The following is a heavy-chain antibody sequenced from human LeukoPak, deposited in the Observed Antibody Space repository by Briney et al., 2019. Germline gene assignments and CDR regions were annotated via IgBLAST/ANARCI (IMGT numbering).Heavy chain of an antibody. J-gene: IGHJ4*02. CDR1: GGTFSSYA. CDR2: IIPIFGTA. CDR3: ARGSRRDGYNTLVDS. Sequence: ASVKVSCKASGGTFSSYAISWVRQAPGQGLEWMGGIIPIFGTANYAQKFQGRVTITTDESTSTAYMELSSLRSEDTAVYYCARGSRRDGYNTLVDSWGQGTLVTVSS. D-gene: IGHD5-24*01. V-gene: IGHV1-69*05.